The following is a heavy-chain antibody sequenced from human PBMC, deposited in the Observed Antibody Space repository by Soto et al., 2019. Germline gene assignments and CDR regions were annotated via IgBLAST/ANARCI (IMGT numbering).Heavy chain of an antibody. V-gene: IGHV1-2*02. D-gene: IGHD6-13*01. CDR1: GYTFTAYF. Sequence: QVQLEQSGAKVKKPGASVKVSCKASGYTFTAYFLHWVRQVPGQGFEWMAWINPRSDVTNYAQKFQGRVTVTRDTAISTVYMELNNMTFNDTAVYYCVRGSAGGGAYWGQGTRVVVSS. J-gene: IGHJ4*02. CDR2: INPRSDVT. CDR3: VRGSAGGGAY.